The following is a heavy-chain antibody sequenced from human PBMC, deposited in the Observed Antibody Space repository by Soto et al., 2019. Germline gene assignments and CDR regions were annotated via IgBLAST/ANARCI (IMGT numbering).Heavy chain of an antibody. CDR1: GFTFSNAW. J-gene: IGHJ4*02. D-gene: IGHD3-9*01. Sequence: PGGSLRLSCAASGFTFSNAWMSWVRQAPGKGLEWVGRIKSKTDGGTTDYAAPVKGRFTISRDDSKNTVYLQMNSLETEDTAVYYCTTSTPYYDILTGYYYWGQGTLVTVCS. V-gene: IGHV3-15*01. CDR2: IKSKTDGGTT. CDR3: TTSTPYYDILTGYYY.